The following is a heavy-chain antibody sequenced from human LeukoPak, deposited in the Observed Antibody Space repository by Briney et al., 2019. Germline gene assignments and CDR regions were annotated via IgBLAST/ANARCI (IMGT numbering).Heavy chain of an antibody. CDR2: IYYSGST. Sequence: SETLSLTCTVSGGSISSYYWSWIRQPPGKGLEWIGYIYYSGSTNYNPSLKNRVTISVDTSKNQFSLKLSSVTAADTAIYYCARDPSTFYFDYWGQGALVTVSS. J-gene: IGHJ4*02. V-gene: IGHV4-59*01. CDR3: ARDPSTFYFDY. CDR1: GGSISSYY.